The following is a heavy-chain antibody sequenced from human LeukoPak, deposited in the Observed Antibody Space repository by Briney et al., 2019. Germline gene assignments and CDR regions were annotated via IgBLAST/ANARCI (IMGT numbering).Heavy chain of an antibody. Sequence: PSETLSLTCAVYGGSFSGYYWSWIRRPPGKGMEWIGEISHSGSTNYNPSLKSRVTISVYTSKNQFSLKLSSVTAADTAVYYCARERRGYCSSPSCYPFFDYWGQGTLVTVSS. CDR3: ARERRGYCSSPSCYPFFDY. CDR1: GGSFSGYY. CDR2: ISHSGST. J-gene: IGHJ4*02. D-gene: IGHD2-2*01. V-gene: IGHV4-34*01.